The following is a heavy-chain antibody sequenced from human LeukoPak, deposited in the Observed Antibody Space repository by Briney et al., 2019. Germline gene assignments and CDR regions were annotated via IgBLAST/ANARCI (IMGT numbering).Heavy chain of an antibody. Sequence: GGSLRLSCAASGFTFSSSSMNWVRQAPGKGLEWVSSISSSSSYIYYADSVKGRYTISRDNAKNSLYLQMNSLRAEDTAVYYCARTQVNYFDYWGQGTLVTVSS. D-gene: IGHD2-21*01. CDR1: GFTFSSSS. J-gene: IGHJ4*02. CDR2: ISSSSSYI. V-gene: IGHV3-21*01. CDR3: ARTQVNYFDY.